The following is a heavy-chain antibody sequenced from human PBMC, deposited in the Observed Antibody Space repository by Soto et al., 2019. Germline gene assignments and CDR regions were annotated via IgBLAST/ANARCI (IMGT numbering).Heavy chain of an antibody. CDR2: IIPILGIA. CDR3: AREGNYYDSSAPGY. D-gene: IGHD3-22*01. Sequence: SVKVSCKASGGTFSSYTISWVRQAPGQGLEWMGRIIPILGIANYAQKFQGRVTITADKSTSTAYMELSSLRSEDTAVYYCAREGNYYDSSAPGYWGQGTLVTVSS. V-gene: IGHV1-69*04. CDR1: GGTFSSYT. J-gene: IGHJ4*02.